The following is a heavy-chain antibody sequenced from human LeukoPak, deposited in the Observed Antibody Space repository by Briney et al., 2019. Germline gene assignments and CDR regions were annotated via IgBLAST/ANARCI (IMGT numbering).Heavy chain of an antibody. CDR3: ARDIENHSPSGAYFDS. CDR2: ISGYNGNT. CDR1: GYTFTTYG. J-gene: IGHJ4*02. Sequence: ASVKVSCKASGYTFTTYGFNWVRQAPGQGLEWMGKISGYNGNTNNAQKFQDRVTLTTDTSTTTAYMELRSLRSADTAVYYCARDIENHSPSGAYFDSWGQGTLVTVSS. D-gene: IGHD3-10*01. V-gene: IGHV1-18*01.